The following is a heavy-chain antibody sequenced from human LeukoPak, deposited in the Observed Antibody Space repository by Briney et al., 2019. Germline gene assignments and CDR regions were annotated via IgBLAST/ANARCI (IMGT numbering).Heavy chain of an antibody. J-gene: IGHJ4*02. D-gene: IGHD4-17*01. V-gene: IGHV3-64*01. CDR3: ARALRDYAPLAY. Sequence: GGSLRLSCAASGFTFSTYAMHWVRQAPGTGLEYVSAISSNGGITYYVNSVKGRFTISRDNSRNTLYLQVGSLRAEDMAVYYCARALRDYAPLAYWGQGTLVTVSS. CDR2: ISSNGGIT. CDR1: GFTFSTYA.